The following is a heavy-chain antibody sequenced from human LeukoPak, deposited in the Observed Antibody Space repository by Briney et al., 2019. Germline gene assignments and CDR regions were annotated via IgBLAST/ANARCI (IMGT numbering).Heavy chain of an antibody. V-gene: IGHV3-21*01. J-gene: IGHJ6*02. CDR2: ISSSSSYI. CDR3: AREARWLQFDYYYYGMDV. CDR1: GSINSGDF. D-gene: IGHD5-24*01. Sequence: ETLSLTCTVSGGSINSGDFLWTWIRQPPGKGLEWVSSISSSSSYIYYADSVKGRFTISRDNAKNSLYLQMNSLRAEDTAVYYCAREARWLQFDYYYYGMDVWGQGTTVTVSS.